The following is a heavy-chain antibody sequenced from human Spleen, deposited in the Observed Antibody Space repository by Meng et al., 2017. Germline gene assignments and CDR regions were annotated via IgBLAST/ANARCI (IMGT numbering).Heavy chain of an antibody. CDR3: ARDLWELRYKAPFDP. CDR2: IYHSGST. CDR1: GGSISSGGYY. Sequence: QVQLQESGPGLVKPSQTLSLTCTVSGGSISSGGYYWTWIRQHPGKGLEWIGYIYHSGSTYYNPSLKSLRTISVDTSKNQFSLKLTSVTAVSVYYCARDLWELRYKAPFDPWGQGILVTVSS. D-gene: IGHD3-16*01. J-gene: IGHJ5*02. V-gene: IGHV4-31*01.